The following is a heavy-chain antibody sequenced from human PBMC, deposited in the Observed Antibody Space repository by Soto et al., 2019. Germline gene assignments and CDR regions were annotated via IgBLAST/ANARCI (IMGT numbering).Heavy chain of an antibody. V-gene: IGHV4-59*01. Sequence: QVQLQESGPGLVKPSETLSLTCTVSGGSISSYYWSWIRQPPGKGLEWIGYFYYSGSTNYNPSLKSRVTRSVDTSKNQFSLKLSSVTAADTAEYYCARGTLTSYFDYWGQGTLVTVSS. J-gene: IGHJ4*02. CDR2: FYYSGST. CDR3: ARGTLTSYFDY. CDR1: GGSISSYY.